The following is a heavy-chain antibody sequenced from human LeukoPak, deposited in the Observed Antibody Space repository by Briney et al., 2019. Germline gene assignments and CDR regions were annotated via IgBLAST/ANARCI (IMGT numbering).Heavy chain of an antibody. CDR1: GFTFSSYG. J-gene: IGHJ3*02. CDR3: ARDRNAFDI. Sequence: GRSLRLSCAASGFTFSSYGMHWVRQAPGKGLEWVAVISYDGSNKYYADSVKGRFTISRDNSKNTLYLQMNSLRAEDTAVYSCARDRNAFDIWGQGTMVTVSS. V-gene: IGHV3-30*03. CDR2: ISYDGSNK.